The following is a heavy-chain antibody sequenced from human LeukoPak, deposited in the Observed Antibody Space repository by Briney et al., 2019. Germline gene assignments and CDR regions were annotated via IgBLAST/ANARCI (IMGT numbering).Heavy chain of an antibody. Sequence: PGGSRRLSGAASGFTFSSFAMSGFRQAPGKGLEGVSPISGSGGSTYYADSVKGRFTISRDNSKNALYLQMNSLRAEDTAVYYCAKGNSSSWYAPLDYWGQGTLVTVSS. D-gene: IGHD6-13*01. CDR2: ISGSGGST. CDR1: GFTFSSFA. V-gene: IGHV3-23*01. CDR3: AKGNSSSWYAPLDY. J-gene: IGHJ4*02.